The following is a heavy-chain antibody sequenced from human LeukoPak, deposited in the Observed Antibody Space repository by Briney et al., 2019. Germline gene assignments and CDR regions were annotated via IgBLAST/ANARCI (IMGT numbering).Heavy chain of an antibody. CDR2: MRFDGTSK. D-gene: IGHD5-24*01. CDR1: GFTFSNYG. J-gene: IGHJ4*02. Sequence: GGSLRLSCAASGFTFSNYGMHWVRQAPGKGLEWVAFMRFDGTSKFYADSVKARFTISRDNAKNTLYLQMNSLRAEDTAVYYCARDGYKPGYWGQGTLVTVSS. V-gene: IGHV3-30*02. CDR3: ARDGYKPGY.